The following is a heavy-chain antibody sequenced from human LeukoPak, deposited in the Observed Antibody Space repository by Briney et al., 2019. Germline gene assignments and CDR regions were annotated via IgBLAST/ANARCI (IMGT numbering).Heavy chain of an antibody. Sequence: SETLSLTCTVSGGSISSYYWSWIRQPPGKGLEWIGYIYYSGSTNYNPSLKSRVTISVDTSKNQFSLKLSSVTAADTAVYYCARHQGIPRRGSALGFDYWGQGTLVTVSS. CDR2: IYYSGST. CDR3: ARHQGIPRRGSALGFDY. J-gene: IGHJ4*02. CDR1: GGSISSYY. V-gene: IGHV4-59*08. D-gene: IGHD2-15*01.